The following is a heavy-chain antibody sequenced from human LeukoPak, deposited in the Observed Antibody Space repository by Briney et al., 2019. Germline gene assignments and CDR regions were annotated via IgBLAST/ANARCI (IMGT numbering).Heavy chain of an antibody. CDR2: INHSGCT. CDR3: ARSGTRRSYGSGSPPSY. V-gene: IGHV4-34*01. J-gene: IGHJ4*02. D-gene: IGHD3-10*01. Sequence: PSETLSLTCAVYGGSFSGYYWSWIRQPPGKGLEWIGEINHSGCTNYNPSLKSRVTISVDTSKNQFSLKLSSVTAADTAVYYYARSGTRRSYGSGSPPSYWGQGTLVTVSS. CDR1: GGSFSGYY.